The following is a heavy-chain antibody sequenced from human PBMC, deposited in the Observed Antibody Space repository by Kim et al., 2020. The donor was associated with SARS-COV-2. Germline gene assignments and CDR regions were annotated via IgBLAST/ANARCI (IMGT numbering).Heavy chain of an antibody. CDR2: MDPDNGNT. CDR1: GYTFKRYD. CDR3: VRGAAPMVTGGGQ. V-gene: IGHV1-8*01. Sequence: ASVKVSCKGSGYTFKRYDINWVRQATGQGLEWMGWMDPDNGNTGYAERFQGRVTLTRDISISTGYMELSGLTSDDTAMYYCVRGAAPMVTGGGQWGQGTRVIVSS. J-gene: IGHJ4*02. D-gene: IGHD6-25*01.